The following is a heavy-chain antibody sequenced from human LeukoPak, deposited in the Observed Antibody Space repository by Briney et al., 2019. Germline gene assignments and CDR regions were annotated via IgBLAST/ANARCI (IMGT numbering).Heavy chain of an antibody. Sequence: GGSLRLSCAASGFTFSSYGMHGVRQAPGKGLEWVAFIRYDGSNKYYADSVKGRFTISRDNSKNTLYLQMDSLRDEDTAVYYCAKDHGATPFDYWGQGTLVTVSS. CDR2: IRYDGSNK. CDR1: GFTFSSYG. D-gene: IGHD1-26*01. V-gene: IGHV3-30*02. J-gene: IGHJ4*02. CDR3: AKDHGATPFDY.